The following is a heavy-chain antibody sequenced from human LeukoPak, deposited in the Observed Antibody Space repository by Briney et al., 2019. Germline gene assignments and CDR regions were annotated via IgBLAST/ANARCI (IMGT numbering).Heavy chain of an antibody. D-gene: IGHD6-13*01. J-gene: IGHJ4*02. Sequence: ASVKVSCKASGSTFRDYYIHWVRQAPGQGLEWMGWINPNSGGTNYAQKFQGRVTMTRDTSISTAYMELSSLRSEDTAVYYCAAGDSSWYPFDYWGQGTLVTVSS. V-gene: IGHV1-2*02. CDR1: GSTFRDYY. CDR2: INPNSGGT. CDR3: AAGDSSWYPFDY.